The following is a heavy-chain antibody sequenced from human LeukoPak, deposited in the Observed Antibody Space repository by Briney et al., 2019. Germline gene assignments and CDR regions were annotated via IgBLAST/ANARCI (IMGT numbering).Heavy chain of an antibody. D-gene: IGHD3-22*01. CDR2: ISNSSSYI. Sequence: GSLRLSCAASGFTFSSYSMNWVRQAPGKGLEWVSSISNSSSYIYYVDSVKGRFTISRDNANNSLYLQMNSLRVDDTAVYYCARVLPRHYYDTSGYSDYWGQGTLVTVSS. CDR3: ARVLPRHYYDTSGYSDY. V-gene: IGHV3-21*01. CDR1: GFTFSSYS. J-gene: IGHJ4*02.